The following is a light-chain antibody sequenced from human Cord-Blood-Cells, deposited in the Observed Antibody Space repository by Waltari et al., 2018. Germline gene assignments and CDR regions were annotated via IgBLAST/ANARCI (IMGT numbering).Light chain of an antibody. V-gene: IGLV3-19*01. CDR3: NSRDSSGNHWV. Sequence: SSELTQDSAVSMALGQTVRITCQVDSLRSYYASWYQQKPGQAPVLVFYGKNNPPTGIPGRFSGSSSGTTASMTSTGAQAEDEADYCCNSRDSSGNHWVFGGGTMLTVL. CDR1: SLRSYY. CDR2: GKN. J-gene: IGLJ3*02.